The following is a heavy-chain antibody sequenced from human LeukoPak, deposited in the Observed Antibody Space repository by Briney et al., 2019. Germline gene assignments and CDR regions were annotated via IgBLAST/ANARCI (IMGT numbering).Heavy chain of an antibody. CDR2: IKSKTDGGTT. J-gene: IGHJ5*02. D-gene: IGHD3-10*01. CDR1: GFTFSNAW. V-gene: IGHV3-15*01. CDR3: TTDGGLLLRFGEFET. Sequence: PGGSLRLSCAASGFTFSNAWMSWVRQAPGKGLDWVGRIKSKTDGGTTDYAAPVKGRFTISRDDSKNTLYLQMKSLKTENTAVYYCTTDGGLLLRFGEFETWGQGTLVTVSS.